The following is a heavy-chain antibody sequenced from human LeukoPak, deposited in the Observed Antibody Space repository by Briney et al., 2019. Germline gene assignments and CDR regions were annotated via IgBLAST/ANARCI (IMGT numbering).Heavy chain of an antibody. D-gene: IGHD2-2*01. CDR2: ITSSSSSI. CDR3: AREGVILGCSSTSCFPGY. Sequence: GGSLRLSCEASGFTFSSYTMNWVRQAPGEGLEWVSSITSSSSSIYYADSVKGRITISRDNARNSLYLQMNSLRAEDTAVYYCAREGVILGCSSTSCFPGYWGQGTLVTVSS. V-gene: IGHV3-21*01. J-gene: IGHJ4*02. CDR1: GFTFSSYT.